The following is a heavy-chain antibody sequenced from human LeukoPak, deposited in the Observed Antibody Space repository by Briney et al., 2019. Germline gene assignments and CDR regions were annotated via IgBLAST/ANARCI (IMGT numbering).Heavy chain of an antibody. J-gene: IGHJ4*02. CDR3: ARVAGLLYSSSGPYYFDY. Sequence: GGSLRLSCAASGFTFSSYSMNWVRQAPGKGLEWVSYISSSSSTIYYADSVKGRFTISRDNAKNSLYLQMNSLRDEDTAVYYCARVAGLLYSSSGPYYFDYWGQGTLVTVSS. CDR2: ISSSSSTI. V-gene: IGHV3-48*02. CDR1: GFTFSSYS. D-gene: IGHD6-6*01.